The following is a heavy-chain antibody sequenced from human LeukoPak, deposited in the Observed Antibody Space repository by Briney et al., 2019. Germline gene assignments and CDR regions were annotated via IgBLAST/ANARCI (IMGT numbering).Heavy chain of an antibody. V-gene: IGHV1-2*06. J-gene: IGHJ4*02. D-gene: IGHD4-17*01. CDR1: GYTFTGYY. CDR2: INPNSGGT. CDR3: ATAPTTVIPLFTFDY. Sequence: ASVKVSCKASGYTFTGYYMHWVRQAPGQGLEWMGRINPNSGGTNYAQKFQGRVTMTEDTSTDTAYMELSSLRSEDTAVYYCATAPTTVIPLFTFDYWGQGTLVTVSS.